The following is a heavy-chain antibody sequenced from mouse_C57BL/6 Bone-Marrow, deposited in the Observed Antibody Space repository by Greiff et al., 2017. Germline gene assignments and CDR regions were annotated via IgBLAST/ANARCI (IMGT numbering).Heavy chain of an antibody. J-gene: IGHJ3*01. Sequence: DVMLVESGGGLVQPGGSLKLSCAASGFTFSDYYMYWVRQTPEKRLEWVAYISNGGGSTYYPDTVKGRFTISRDNAKNTLYLQMSRLKSEDTAMYSCARSPYWGQGTLVTVSA. CDR3: ARSPY. CDR2: ISNGGGST. CDR1: GFTFSDYY. V-gene: IGHV5-12*01.